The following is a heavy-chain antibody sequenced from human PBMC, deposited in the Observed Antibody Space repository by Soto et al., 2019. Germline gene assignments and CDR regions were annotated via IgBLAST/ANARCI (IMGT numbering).Heavy chain of an antibody. J-gene: IGHJ6*02. Sequence: QVQLVESGGGVVQPGGSLRLSCTTSGFTFNTYGMHWVRQAPGKGLEWVAIIWYDGSNKYYADSVKGRFTISRDNSRNTLYLQMNSLRAEDTALYYCARADRTGAYCYLWPFNYGVDVWGQGTTVTVSS. CDR2: IWYDGSNK. CDR3: ARADRTGAYCYLWPFNYGVDV. CDR1: GFTFNTYG. V-gene: IGHV3-33*08. D-gene: IGHD2-15*01.